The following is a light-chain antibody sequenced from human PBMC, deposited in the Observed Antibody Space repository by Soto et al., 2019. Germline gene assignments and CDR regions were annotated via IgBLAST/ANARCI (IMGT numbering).Light chain of an antibody. V-gene: IGLV2-14*01. CDR2: EVS. CDR1: KSDIGGYNF. Sequence: QSVLTQPASVSGSPGQSITISCTGTKSDIGGYNFVSWYQQHPGKAPKLMIYEVSNWPSGVSNRFSGPKSGNTASLTISGLQAEDEADYYCSSYSSSSTPYVFGTGTKVTVL. CDR3: SSYSSSSTPYV. J-gene: IGLJ1*01.